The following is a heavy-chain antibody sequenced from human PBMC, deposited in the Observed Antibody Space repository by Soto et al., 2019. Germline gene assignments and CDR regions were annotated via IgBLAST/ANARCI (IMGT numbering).Heavy chain of an antibody. D-gene: IGHD1-1*01. Sequence: GGSLRLSCAASVFTFSSYAIHWVRQAPGKGLEYVSAVSSNGVSTYYANSVKGRFTISRDNSQNTVYLQMGSLRTEDMAVYYCAKKGSAKTAPNWSSDPWGRAPLVT. CDR2: VSSNGVST. CDR1: VFTFSSYA. CDR3: AKKGSAKTAPNWSSDP. J-gene: IGHJ2*01. V-gene: IGHV3-64*01.